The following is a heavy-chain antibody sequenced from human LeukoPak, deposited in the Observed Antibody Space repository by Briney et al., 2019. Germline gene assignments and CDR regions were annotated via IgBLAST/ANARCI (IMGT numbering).Heavy chain of an antibody. Sequence: PSETLSLTCNVSGGSISGYHWSWIRQPPGKGLEWLGYIYYSGSSNYNPSLKSRVTISVDTSKNQFSLKLSSVTAADTAVYYCARGIAAAGTYDYWGQGTLVTVSS. CDR3: ARGIAAAGTYDY. J-gene: IGHJ4*02. D-gene: IGHD6-13*01. CDR2: IYYSGSS. CDR1: GGSISGYH. V-gene: IGHV4-59*01.